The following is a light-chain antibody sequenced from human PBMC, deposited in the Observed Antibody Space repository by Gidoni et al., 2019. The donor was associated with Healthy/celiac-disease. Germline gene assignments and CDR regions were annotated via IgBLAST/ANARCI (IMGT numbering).Light chain of an antibody. CDR3: QQYYSYPT. Sequence: AIRMTQSPSSFSASTGDRVTITCRASKGISRYLAWYQQKPGKAPKLLIYAASTLQSGVPSRFSVSGSGTDFTLTISCLQSEDFATYYCQQYYSYPTFGPGTKVDIK. J-gene: IGKJ3*01. CDR2: AAS. CDR1: KGISRY. V-gene: IGKV1-8*01.